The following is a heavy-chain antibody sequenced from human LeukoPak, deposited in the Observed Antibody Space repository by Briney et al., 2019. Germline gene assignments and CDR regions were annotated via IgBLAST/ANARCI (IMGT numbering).Heavy chain of an antibody. CDR2: IYFSGRT. V-gene: IGHV4-59*01. CDR1: GGSFSSDY. Sequence: SETLSLSCTGSGGSFSSDYLSWVRQPPGKGLEWIGYIYFSGRTNYYASLMSRVTISAETSNNQVLFKLTSVTAADTAVDYFSGGGIFGESSLLGHWGQGTLVGVSS. CDR3: SGGGIFGESSLLGH. J-gene: IGHJ4*02. D-gene: IGHD3-10*01.